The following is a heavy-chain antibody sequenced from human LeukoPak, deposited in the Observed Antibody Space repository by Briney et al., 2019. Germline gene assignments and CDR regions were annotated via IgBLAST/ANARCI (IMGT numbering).Heavy chain of an antibody. Sequence: NPGGSLRLSWAASGFTFSSYSMNWVRQAPGKGLEWVSSISSSSSYIYYADSVKGRFTISRDNAKNSLYLQMNSLRAEDTAVYYCARGVPAAMPSWFDPWGQGTLVTVSS. CDR2: ISSSSSYI. CDR1: GFTFSSYS. D-gene: IGHD2-2*01. CDR3: ARGVPAAMPSWFDP. J-gene: IGHJ5*02. V-gene: IGHV3-21*01.